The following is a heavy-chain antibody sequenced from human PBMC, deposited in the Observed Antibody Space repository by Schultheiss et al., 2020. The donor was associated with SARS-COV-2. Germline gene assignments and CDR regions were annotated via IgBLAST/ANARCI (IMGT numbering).Heavy chain of an antibody. D-gene: IGHD7-27*01. V-gene: IGHV4-59*08. J-gene: IGHJ4*02. CDR3: ARQGGPQLGPNFDY. CDR1: GGSISSYY. CDR2: IYYSGST. Sequence: ESLKISCTVSGGSISSYYWSWIRQHPGKGLEWIGYIYYSGSTNYNPSLKSRVTMSVDTSKNQFSLKLSSVTAADTAVYYCARQGGPQLGPNFDYWGQGTLVTVSS.